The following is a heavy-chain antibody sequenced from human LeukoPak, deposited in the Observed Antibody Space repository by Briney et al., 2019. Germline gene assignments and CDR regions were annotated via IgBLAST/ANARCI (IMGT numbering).Heavy chain of an antibody. D-gene: IGHD6-13*01. J-gene: IGHJ5*02. CDR2: IYYSGST. CDR1: GGSISSYY. CDR3: ARNRYSSSSNWFDP. V-gene: IGHV4-59*01. Sequence: PSETPSLTCTVSGGSISSYYWSWIRQPPGKGLEWIGYIYYSGSTNYNPSLKSRVTISVDTSKNQFSLKLSSVTAADTAVYYCARNRYSSSSNWFDPWGQGTLVTVSS.